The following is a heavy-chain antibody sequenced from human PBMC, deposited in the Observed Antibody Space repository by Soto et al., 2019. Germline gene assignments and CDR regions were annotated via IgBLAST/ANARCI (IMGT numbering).Heavy chain of an antibody. CDR1: GFTFSSYA. J-gene: IGHJ6*02. CDR3: ARVVRYFDTPYGMDV. Sequence: GSLRLSCAASGFTFSSYAMHWVRQAPGKGLEWVAVISYDGSNKYYADSVKGRFTISRDNSKNTLFLQMNRLRAEDTAEYYCARVVRYFDTPYGMDVWGHGTTVTVSS. V-gene: IGHV3-30-3*01. D-gene: IGHD3-9*01. CDR2: ISYDGSNK.